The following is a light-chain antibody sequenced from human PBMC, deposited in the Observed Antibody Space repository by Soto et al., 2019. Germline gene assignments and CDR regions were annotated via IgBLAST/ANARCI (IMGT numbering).Light chain of an antibody. J-gene: IGLJ1*01. CDR1: SSDVGGYNY. V-gene: IGLV2-8*01. CDR2: EVS. Sequence: QSALTQPPSASGSPGQSVTISCTGTSSDVGGYNYVSWYQQHPGKAPKLMIYEVSKRPSGVPDRFSGSKSGNTASLTVSGLKAEDEDDYYCSSYAGSNNVFGTGTKVTV. CDR3: SSYAGSNNV.